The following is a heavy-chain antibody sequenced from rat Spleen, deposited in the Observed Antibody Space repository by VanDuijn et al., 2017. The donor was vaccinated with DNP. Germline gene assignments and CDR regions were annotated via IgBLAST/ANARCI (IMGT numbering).Heavy chain of an antibody. D-gene: IGHD1-2*01. CDR1: GFSLTTNG. CDR3: ARYSTDYVMDA. Sequence: QVQVKESGPGLVQSSQTLSLTCTVSGFSLTTNGVIWVRQPPGKGLEWMGRIQNGGSTDYNSALKSRLSISRDTSESQVFLKMNSLQTEDTATYYCARYSTDYVMDAWGQGASVTVSS. J-gene: IGHJ4*01. V-gene: IGHV2-1*01. CDR2: IQNGGST.